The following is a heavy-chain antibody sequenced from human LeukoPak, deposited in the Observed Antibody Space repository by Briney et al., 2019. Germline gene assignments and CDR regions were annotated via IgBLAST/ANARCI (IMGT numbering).Heavy chain of an antibody. CDR1: GFTFSSYW. V-gene: IGHV3-7*01. CDR3: ARLGRDRSGGSCYSWFDP. CDR2: INQEGSAK. Sequence: GGSLRLSCAASGFTFSSYWMNWVRQAPGKGLEWVANINQEGSAKYYVDSVKGRFSISRDNAKNLLYLQMNSLRGEDTAVYYCARLGRDRSGGSCYSWFDPWGQGTQVTVSS. J-gene: IGHJ5*02. D-gene: IGHD2-15*01.